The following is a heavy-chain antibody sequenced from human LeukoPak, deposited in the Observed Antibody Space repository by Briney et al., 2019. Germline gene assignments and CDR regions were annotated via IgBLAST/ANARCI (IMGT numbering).Heavy chain of an antibody. D-gene: IGHD3-22*01. CDR3: ARDLGYDSSGYYDY. CDR1: GFTFSSYS. CDR2: ISSSSSYI. V-gene: IGHV3-21*04. Sequence: GGSLRLSCAASGFTFSSYSMNWVRQASGKGLEWVSSISSSSSYIYYADSVKGRFTISRDNAKNSLYLQMNSLRAEDTAVYYCARDLGYDSSGYYDYWGQGTLVTVSS. J-gene: IGHJ4*02.